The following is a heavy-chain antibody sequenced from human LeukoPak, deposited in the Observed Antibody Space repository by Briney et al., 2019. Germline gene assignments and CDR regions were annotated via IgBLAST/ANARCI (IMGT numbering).Heavy chain of an antibody. V-gene: IGHV3-23*01. D-gene: IGHD2-15*01. CDR2: IRGSGGST. CDR1: GFTFSSFW. J-gene: IGHJ4*02. CDR3: ARYCSGGNCYSGLVY. Sequence: GGSLRLSCAASGFTFSSFWMHWVRQAPGKGLEWVSTIRGSGGSTYYADSVKGRFTISRDISKNTVDLQMNNLRAEDTAVYYCARYCSGGNCYSGLVYGGQGTLVAVSS.